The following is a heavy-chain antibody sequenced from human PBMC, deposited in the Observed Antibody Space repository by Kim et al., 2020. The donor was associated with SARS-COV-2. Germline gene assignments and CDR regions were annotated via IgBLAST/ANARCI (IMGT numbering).Heavy chain of an antibody. D-gene: IGHD2-2*01. J-gene: IGHJ6*02. Sequence: SQTLSLTCAISGDSVSSNSAAWNWIRQSPSRGLEWLGRTYYRSKWYNDYAVSVKSRITINPDTSKNQFSLQLNSVTPEDTAVYYCARDPDIVVVPAAPGLLQGGMDVWGQGTTVTVSS. CDR3: ARDPDIVVVPAAPGLLQGGMDV. V-gene: IGHV6-1*01. CDR1: GDSVSSNSAA. CDR2: TYYRSKWYN.